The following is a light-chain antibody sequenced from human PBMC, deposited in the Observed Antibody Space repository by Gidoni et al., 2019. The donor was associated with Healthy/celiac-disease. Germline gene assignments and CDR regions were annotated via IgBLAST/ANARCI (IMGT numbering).Light chain of an antibody. CDR1: SSNIGSNY. J-gene: IGLJ2*01. V-gene: IGLV1-47*01. CDR2: RNN. CDR3: AAWDDSLSGL. Sequence: QSVLTQPPSASGTPGPRVTIPCSGSSSNIGSNYVYWYQQLPGTATKLLIYRNNQRPSGVPDRFSGSKSGTSASRAISGLRAEDEADHYCAAWDDSLSGLFGGGTKLTVL.